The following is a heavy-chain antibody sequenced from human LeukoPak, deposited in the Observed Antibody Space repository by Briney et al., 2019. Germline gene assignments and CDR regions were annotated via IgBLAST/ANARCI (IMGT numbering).Heavy chain of an antibody. CDR3: TRTRRNYYYYYMVV. Sequence: GGSLRLSCAASGFTFSSYGMSWVRQAPGKGLEWVSAISGSGGSTYYADSVKGRFTISRDNAKNTLYLQMNSLRAEDTAVYYCTRTRRNYYYYYMVVWGKGTTVTISS. CDR2: ISGSGGST. CDR1: GFTFSSYG. J-gene: IGHJ6*03. V-gene: IGHV3-23*01. D-gene: IGHD1-1*01.